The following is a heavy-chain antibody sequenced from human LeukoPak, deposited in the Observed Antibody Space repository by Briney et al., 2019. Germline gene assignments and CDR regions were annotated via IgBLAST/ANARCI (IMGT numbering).Heavy chain of an antibody. J-gene: IGHJ6*02. V-gene: IGHV1-8*01. D-gene: IGHD3-3*01. CDR2: MNLNSGNK. CDR1: GYTFTRYV. Sequence: ASVKVSCKASGYTFTRYVINGVRQPTGQGVEGMGWMNLNSGNKCYAQKFQGRVTMPRNTSISTAYMELSSLRSEGTAVYYCARRAYDFWSGSQIYGMDVWGQGTTVTVSS. CDR3: ARRAYDFWSGSQIYGMDV.